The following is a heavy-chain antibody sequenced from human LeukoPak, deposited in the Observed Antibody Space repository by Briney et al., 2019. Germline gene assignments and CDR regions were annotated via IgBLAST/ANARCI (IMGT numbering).Heavy chain of an antibody. CDR1: GFTFSSYS. CDR3: ARDQAAAGNCFDY. D-gene: IGHD6-13*01. J-gene: IGHJ4*02. Sequence: GGSLRLSCAASGFTFSSYSMNWVRQAPGKGLEWVSSISSSSSYIYYADSVKGRFTISRDNAKNSLYLQMNSLRAEDTAVYNCARDQAAAGNCFDYWGQGTLVTVSS. V-gene: IGHV3-21*01. CDR2: ISSSSSYI.